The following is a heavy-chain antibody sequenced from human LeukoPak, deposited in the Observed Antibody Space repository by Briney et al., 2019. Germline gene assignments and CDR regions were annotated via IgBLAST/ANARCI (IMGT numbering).Heavy chain of an antibody. CDR3: AKAVLTGYTSSWYFDS. CDR2: VSGSGGST. J-gene: IGHJ4*02. V-gene: IGHV3-23*01. CDR1: GFTFSSYA. Sequence: GGSLRLSCAASGFTFSSYAMSWVRQAPGRGLEWVSGVSGSGGSTYYADSVKGRFTISRDNSKNTLYLQMNSLRAEDTAAYYCAKAVLTGYTSSWYFDSWGQGTLVTVSS. D-gene: IGHD6-13*01.